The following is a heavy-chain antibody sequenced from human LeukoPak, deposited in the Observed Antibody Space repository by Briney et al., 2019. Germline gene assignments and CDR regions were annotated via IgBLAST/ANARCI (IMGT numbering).Heavy chain of an antibody. D-gene: IGHD3-10*01. Sequence: SETLSLTCAVYGGSFSGYYWSWIRQPPGKGLEWIGEINRSGSTNYNPSLKSRVTISVDTSKNQFSLKLSSVTAADTAVYYCARGAPYYYGSGSTFDYWGQGTLVTVSS. CDR2: INRSGST. CDR3: ARGAPYYYGSGSTFDY. CDR1: GGSFSGYY. V-gene: IGHV4-34*01. J-gene: IGHJ4*02.